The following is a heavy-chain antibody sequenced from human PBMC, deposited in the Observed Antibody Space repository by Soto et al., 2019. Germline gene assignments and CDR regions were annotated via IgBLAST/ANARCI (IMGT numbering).Heavy chain of an antibody. J-gene: IGHJ5*01. D-gene: IGHD2-8*01. CDR1: GDSVSSSSVT. CDR2: TYYRSKWYN. V-gene: IGHV6-1*01. CDR3: VTLIGNSWSDS. Sequence: PWQTLSLTGAISGDSVSSSSVTWNWIRQSPSRNLEWLGRTYYRSKWYNDYAESVKSRITINPDTSKNQFSLHLNSVTPEDTVVFFCVTLIGNSWSDSWGYGTLVTV.